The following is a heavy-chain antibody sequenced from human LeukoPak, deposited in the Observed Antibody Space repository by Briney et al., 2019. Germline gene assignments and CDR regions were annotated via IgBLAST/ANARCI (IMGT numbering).Heavy chain of an antibody. Sequence: ASVKVSCKASGYSFTSYGISWVRQAPGQGLEWMGWINTNTGNPTYAQGFTGRFVFSLDTSVSTAYLQISSLKAEDTAVYYCARAQVDTAMVYRYWGQGTLVTVSS. CDR1: GYSFTSYG. J-gene: IGHJ4*02. CDR2: INTNTGNP. V-gene: IGHV7-4-1*02. D-gene: IGHD5-18*01. CDR3: ARAQVDTAMVYRY.